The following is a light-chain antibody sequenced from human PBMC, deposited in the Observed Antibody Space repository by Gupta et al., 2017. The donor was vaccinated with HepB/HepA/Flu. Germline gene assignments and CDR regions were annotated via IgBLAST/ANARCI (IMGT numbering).Light chain of an antibody. CDR1: QSISAY. CDR2: AAS. J-gene: IGKJ4*01. Sequence: DIQMTQSPSSLSASVGDRVTITCRASQSISAYLNWYQQKPGKAPKLLIYAASSLQSGVPSRFGGSGSGTDFTLTISRLQPEDFATYYCQQRDSTPLTFGGGTRVDIK. V-gene: IGKV1-39*01. CDR3: QQRDSTPLT.